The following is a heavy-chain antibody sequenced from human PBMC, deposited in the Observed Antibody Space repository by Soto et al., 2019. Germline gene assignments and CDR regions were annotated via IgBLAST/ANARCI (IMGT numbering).Heavy chain of an antibody. Sequence: QVQLVQSGAEVKKPGASVKVSCKASGYTFTSYGISWVRQAPGQGLEWMGWISAYNGNTNYAQKLQGRVTMTTDTATSTADRELRSLRSDDTAVYYCARVDYGDYSGLGRDYGGQGTLVTVSS. V-gene: IGHV1-18*01. J-gene: IGHJ4*02. CDR1: GYTFTSYG. D-gene: IGHD4-17*01. CDR3: ARVDYGDYSGLGRDY. CDR2: ISAYNGNT.